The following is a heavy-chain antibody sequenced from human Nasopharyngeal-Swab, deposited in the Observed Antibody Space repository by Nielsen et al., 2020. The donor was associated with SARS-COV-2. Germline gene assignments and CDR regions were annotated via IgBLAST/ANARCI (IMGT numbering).Heavy chain of an antibody. CDR1: GFSLRDHY. Sequence: GGSLRLSCVASGFSLRDHYMDWVRQAPGKGLEWVSGISGSGESTHYADSVKGRFTISRDNSKNTLYLQMNSLRAEDTAVYYCVKGPPAVIHYFDYWGQGTLVTVSS. J-gene: IGHJ4*02. V-gene: IGHV3-23*01. CDR2: ISGSGEST. CDR3: VKGPPAVIHYFDY. D-gene: IGHD2-21*01.